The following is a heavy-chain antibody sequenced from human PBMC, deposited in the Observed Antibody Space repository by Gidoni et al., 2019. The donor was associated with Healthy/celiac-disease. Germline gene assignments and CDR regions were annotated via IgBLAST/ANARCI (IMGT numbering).Heavy chain of an antibody. D-gene: IGHD3-9*01. J-gene: IGHJ4*02. Sequence: EVQLVESGGGLVQPGGSLRLSCAASGFTFSSYSMNWVRQAPGKGLEWVSYISSSSSTIYYADSVKGRFTISRDNAKNSLYLQMNSLRDEDTAVYYCARDGDYDILTGYSYFDYWGQGTLVTVSS. CDR2: ISSSSSTI. CDR3: ARDGDYDILTGYSYFDY. V-gene: IGHV3-48*02. CDR1: GFTFSSYS.